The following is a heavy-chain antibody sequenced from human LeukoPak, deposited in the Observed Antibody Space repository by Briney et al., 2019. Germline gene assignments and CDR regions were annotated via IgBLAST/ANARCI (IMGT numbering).Heavy chain of an antibody. J-gene: IGHJ5*02. Sequence: ASVKVSCKASGYTFTGYYMHWVRQAPGQGLEWMGWINPNSGGTNYAQKFQGRVTMTRDTSISTAYMELSRLRSDDTAVYYCARDGGGYDILTGYYTDWFDPWGQGTLVTVSS. CDR2: INPNSGGT. D-gene: IGHD3-9*01. V-gene: IGHV1-2*02. CDR1: GYTFTGYY. CDR3: ARDGGGYDILTGYYTDWFDP.